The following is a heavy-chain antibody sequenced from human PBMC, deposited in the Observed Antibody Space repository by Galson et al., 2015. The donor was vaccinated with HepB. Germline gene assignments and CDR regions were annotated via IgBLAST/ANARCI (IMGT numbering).Heavy chain of an antibody. Sequence: SVKVYCKASGGTFSNYAISWVRQAPGQGLEWMGGIIPIFGTANYAQKFQGRVTITADKSTSTAYMELSSLRSEDTAVYYCARVVVVATTPPHDYYYGMDVWGQGTTVTVS. J-gene: IGHJ6*02. CDR1: GGTFSNYA. D-gene: IGHD2-15*01. CDR3: ARVVVVATTPPHDYYYGMDV. CDR2: IIPIFGTA. V-gene: IGHV1-69*06.